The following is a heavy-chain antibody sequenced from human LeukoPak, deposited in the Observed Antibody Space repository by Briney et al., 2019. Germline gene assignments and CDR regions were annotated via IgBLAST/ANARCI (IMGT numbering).Heavy chain of an antibody. J-gene: IGHJ6*04. CDR1: GGTFSSYA. V-gene: IGHV1-69*01. D-gene: IGHD3-10*01. CDR3: ARGPVDYYGSGSYYSYGMDV. Sequence: SVKVSCKASGGTFSSYAVSWVRQAPGQGLEWMGGIIPIFGTANYAQKFQRRVTITADESTSTAYMELSSLRSEDTAVYYCARGPVDYYGSGSYYSYGMDVWGKGTTVTVSS. CDR2: IIPIFGTA.